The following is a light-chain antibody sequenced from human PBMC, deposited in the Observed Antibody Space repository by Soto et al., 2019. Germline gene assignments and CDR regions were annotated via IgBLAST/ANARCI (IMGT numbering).Light chain of an antibody. CDR1: QSISSS. Sequence: DIQMTQSPSTLSASVGDRVTVTCRASQSISSSLAWFQQKPGKAPKLLMYHVSRLNSGVSSRFSGSGSGTEFTLTISSLQPDDVATYYCQQYDTHFWTFGQGTKVEIK. J-gene: IGKJ1*01. V-gene: IGKV1-5*03. CDR2: HVS. CDR3: QQYDTHFWT.